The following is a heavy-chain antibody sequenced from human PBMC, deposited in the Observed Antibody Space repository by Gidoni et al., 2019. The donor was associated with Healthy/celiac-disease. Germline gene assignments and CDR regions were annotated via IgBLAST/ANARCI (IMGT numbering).Heavy chain of an antibody. D-gene: IGHD6-19*01. CDR2: INHSGST. Sequence: QVHLQQWGAGLLNPSETLSLTFAVQCGSFSGYYWSWIRQPPGKGLEWIGEINHSGSTSYNPSLKSRVTISVDTSKNQFSLKLSSVTAADTAVYYCARGVAVAGTGAFDYWGQGTLVTVSS. J-gene: IGHJ4*02. CDR1: CGSFSGYY. CDR3: ARGVAVAGTGAFDY. V-gene: IGHV4-34*01.